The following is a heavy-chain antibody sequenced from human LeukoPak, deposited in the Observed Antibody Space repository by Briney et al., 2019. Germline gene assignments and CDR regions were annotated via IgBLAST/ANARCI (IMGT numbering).Heavy chain of an antibody. D-gene: IGHD6-19*01. CDR1: GYTLTELS. J-gene: IGHJ4*02. V-gene: IGHV1-24*01. CDR2: FDPEDGET. Sequence: GASVKVSCKVSGYTLTELSMHWVRQAPGKGLEWKGGFDPEDGETIYAQKFQGRVTMTEDTSTDTAYMELSSLRSEDTAVYYCATDIAVAGVRGEFDYWGQGTLVTVS. CDR3: ATDIAVAGVRGEFDY.